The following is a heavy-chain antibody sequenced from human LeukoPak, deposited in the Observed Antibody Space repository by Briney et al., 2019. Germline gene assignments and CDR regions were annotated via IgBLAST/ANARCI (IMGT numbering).Heavy chain of an antibody. D-gene: IGHD3-3*01. CDR3: ARESTRITIFGVVIPDAFDI. V-gene: IGHV4-59*01. J-gene: IGHJ3*02. CDR1: GGSISSYY. Sequence: SETLSLTCTVSGGSISSYYWSWIRQPPGKGLEWIGYIYYSGSTNYNPSLKSRVTISVDTSKNQFSLKLSSMTAADTAVYYCARESTRITIFGVVIPDAFDIWGQGTMVTVSS. CDR2: IYYSGST.